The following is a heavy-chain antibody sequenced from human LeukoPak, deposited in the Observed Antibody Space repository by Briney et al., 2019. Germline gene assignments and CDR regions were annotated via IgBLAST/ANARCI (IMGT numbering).Heavy chain of an antibody. J-gene: IGHJ4*02. CDR2: IYSDNT. V-gene: IGHV3-66*03. CDR3: AKDLRYSYGYSDY. Sequence: GGSLRLSCTVSGFTVSSNSMSWVRQAPGKGLEWVSFIYSDNTHYSDSVKGRFTISRDNSKNTLYLQMNSLRAEDTAVYYCAKDLRYSYGYSDYWGQGTLVTVSS. CDR1: GFTVSSNS. D-gene: IGHD5-18*01.